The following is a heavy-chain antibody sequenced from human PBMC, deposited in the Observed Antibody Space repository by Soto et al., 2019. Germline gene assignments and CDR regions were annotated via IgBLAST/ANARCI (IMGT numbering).Heavy chain of an antibody. D-gene: IGHD4-17*01. V-gene: IGHV4-59*08. J-gene: IGHJ4*02. CDR2: IYYSGST. Sequence: SETLSLTCTVSGGSISSYYWSWIRQPPGKGLEWIGYIYYSGSTNYNPSLKSRVTISVDTSKNQFSLKLSSVTAADTAVYYCARGDDYGDFFDYWGQGTLVTVSS. CDR1: GGSISSYY. CDR3: ARGDDYGDFFDY.